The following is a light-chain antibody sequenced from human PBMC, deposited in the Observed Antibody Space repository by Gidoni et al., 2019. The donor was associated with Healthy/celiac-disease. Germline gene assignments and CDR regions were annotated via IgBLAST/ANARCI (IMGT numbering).Light chain of an antibody. CDR1: QSVRSN. V-gene: IGKV3-15*01. J-gene: IGKJ1*01. Sequence: EIVMTQSPATLSVSPGERATLSCRASQSVRSNLAWYQQKPGQAPRLLISGASTSATGIPARFSGCGSGTAFTLTISSLHSEDFAVYYCQQYNIWTFGQGTKVEIK. CDR3: QQYNIWT. CDR2: GAS.